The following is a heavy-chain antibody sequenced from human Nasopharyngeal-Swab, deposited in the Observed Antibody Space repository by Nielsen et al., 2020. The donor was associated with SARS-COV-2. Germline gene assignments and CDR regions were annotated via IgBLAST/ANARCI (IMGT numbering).Heavy chain of an antibody. J-gene: IGHJ4*02. Sequence: GESLKISCAASGFTFSTYAISWVRQAPGKGLEWVSVISGSDYSTHYADSVKGRFTISRDNSKNTVSLQMNSLRAEDTAIYYCARGRGGSYFSYFEYWGQGTLVTVSS. CDR3: ARGRGGSYFSYFEY. CDR2: ISGSDYST. V-gene: IGHV3-23*01. D-gene: IGHD1-26*01. CDR1: GFTFSTYA.